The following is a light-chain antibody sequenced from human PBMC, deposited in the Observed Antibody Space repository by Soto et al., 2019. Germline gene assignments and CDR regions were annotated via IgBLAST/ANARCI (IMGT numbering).Light chain of an antibody. J-gene: IGLJ3*02. V-gene: IGLV7-43*01. CDR3: LLYYAGGSRV. CDR2: STT. CDR1: TGAVSSAYY. Sequence: QTVVTQEPSLTVSPGGTVTLTCTSSTGAVSSAYYPTWFQQKPGQAPRSLIYSTTNKHSWTPARFSGSLLGGKAALTLSGVQPEDEADYYCLLYYAGGSRVFGGGTKLTVL.